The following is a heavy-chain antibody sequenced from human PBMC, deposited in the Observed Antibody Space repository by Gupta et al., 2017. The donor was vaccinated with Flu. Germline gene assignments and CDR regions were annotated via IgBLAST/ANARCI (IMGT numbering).Heavy chain of an antibody. CDR1: TYSSYA. D-gene: IGHD3-3*01. CDR3: ARNDFWSGGYYDYGMDG. J-gene: IGHJ6*02. V-gene: IGHV1-69*06. CDR2: IIPLFGTP. Sequence: TYSSYAISWVRQAPGQGLEWMGGIIPLFGTPDYAQKFQGRVTITADKSTSTVYMELSSLRSEDTARYYSARNDFWSGGYYDYGMDGGGQGTTVTVSS.